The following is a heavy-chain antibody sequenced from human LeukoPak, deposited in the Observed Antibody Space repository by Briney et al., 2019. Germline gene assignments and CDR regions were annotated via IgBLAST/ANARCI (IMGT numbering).Heavy chain of an antibody. CDR2: IYPGDSDT. Sequence: GESLKISCKGSGYSFTSYWIGWVRQMPGKGLEWMGIIYPGDSDTRYSPSFQGQVTISADKSITNASLQWSSLKASATAMYYCARLYCSSTSCYSGENWFDPWGQGTLVTVSS. CDR1: GYSFTSYW. D-gene: IGHD2-2*02. CDR3: ARLYCSSTSCYSGENWFDP. J-gene: IGHJ5*02. V-gene: IGHV5-51*01.